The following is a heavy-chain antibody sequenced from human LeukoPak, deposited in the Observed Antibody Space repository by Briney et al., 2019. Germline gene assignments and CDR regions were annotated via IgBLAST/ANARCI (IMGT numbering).Heavy chain of an antibody. CDR3: ARGQMTTVEPYLGPRNWFDP. Sequence: GGSLRLSCAASGFTFSSYGMHWVRQAPGKGLEWVAFIRYDGSNKYYADSVKGRFTISRDNSKNTLYLQMNSLRAEDTAVYYCARGQMTTVEPYLGPRNWFDPWGQGTLVTVSS. V-gene: IGHV3-30*02. CDR1: GFTFSSYG. D-gene: IGHD4-11*01. CDR2: IRYDGSNK. J-gene: IGHJ5*02.